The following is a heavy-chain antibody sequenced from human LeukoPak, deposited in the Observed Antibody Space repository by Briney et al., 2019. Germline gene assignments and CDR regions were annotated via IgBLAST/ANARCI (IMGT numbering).Heavy chain of an antibody. CDR3: AKDKNAVCSITCRSELGF. J-gene: IGHJ4*02. Sequence: GRSLRLSCAASGFTFSSYAMHWVRQAPGKGLEWVAVISYDGSNKYYADSVKGRFTISRDNSKKTLYLQMNSLRAEDTAVYYCAKDKNAVCSITCRSELGFWGQGTLVTVSS. V-gene: IGHV3-30-3*01. D-gene: IGHD2-2*01. CDR1: GFTFSSYA. CDR2: ISYDGSNK.